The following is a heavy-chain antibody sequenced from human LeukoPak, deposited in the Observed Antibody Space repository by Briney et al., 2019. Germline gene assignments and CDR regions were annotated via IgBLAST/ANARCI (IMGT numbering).Heavy chain of an antibody. Sequence: GGSLRLSCAASGFTFSSYEISWVRQAPGKGLEWVSYISSGGSTIYYADSVKGRFTISRDNAKNSLYLQMNSLRAEDTAVYYCARESFGGIQLWAPFDYWGQGTLVTVSS. CDR3: ARESFGGIQLWAPFDY. J-gene: IGHJ4*02. V-gene: IGHV3-48*03. CDR2: ISSGGSTI. CDR1: GFTFSSYE. D-gene: IGHD3-10*01.